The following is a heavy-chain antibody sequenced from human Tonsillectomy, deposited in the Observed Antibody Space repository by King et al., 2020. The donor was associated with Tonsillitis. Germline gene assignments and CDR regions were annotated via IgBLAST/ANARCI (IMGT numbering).Heavy chain of an antibody. CDR1: GFTFSSYW. CDR3: ARDRYYYDSSGQQGAFDI. J-gene: IGHJ3*02. D-gene: IGHD3-22*01. Sequence: VQLVESGGGLVQPGGSLRLSCAASGFTFSSYWMSWVRQAPGKGLEGVANIKQDGSEKYYVDPVKGRFTISRDNAKNSLYLQMNSLRAEDTAVYYCARDRYYYDSSGQQGAFDIWGQGTMVTVSS. V-gene: IGHV3-7*01. CDR2: IKQDGSEK.